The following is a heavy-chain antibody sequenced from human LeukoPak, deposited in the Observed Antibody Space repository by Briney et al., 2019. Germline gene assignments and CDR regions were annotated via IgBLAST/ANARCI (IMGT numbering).Heavy chain of an antibody. Sequence: PSETLSLTCTVSGGSISSYYWSWIRQPAGKGLEWIGRIYSSGSTNYNPALKSRVTMSVDTSKNQFPLKLSTVTAADPAVYYCARGNPLYYYYYYMDVWGKGPTVTVSS. D-gene: IGHD1-14*01. V-gene: IGHV4-4*07. J-gene: IGHJ6*03. CDR3: ARGNPLYYYYYYMDV. CDR2: IYSSGST. CDR1: GGSISSYY.